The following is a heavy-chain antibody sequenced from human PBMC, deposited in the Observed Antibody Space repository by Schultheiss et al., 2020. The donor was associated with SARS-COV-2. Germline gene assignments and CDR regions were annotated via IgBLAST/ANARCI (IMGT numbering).Heavy chain of an antibody. V-gene: IGHV3-23*01. CDR1: GFNFSTYG. D-gene: IGHD2-2*01. J-gene: IGHJ4*02. Sequence: GGSLRLSCAGFGFNFSTYGMHWVRQAQGKGLEWVSAISGSGGATSYADSVKGRFTISRDNSKNTLYLQMNSLRAEDTAIYYCARAVTSPYNFWGQGTLVTVSS. CDR3: ARAVTSPYNF. CDR2: ISGSGGAT.